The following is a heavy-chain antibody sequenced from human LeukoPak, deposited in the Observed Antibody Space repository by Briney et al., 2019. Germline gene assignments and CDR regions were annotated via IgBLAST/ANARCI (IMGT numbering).Heavy chain of an antibody. CDR2: ISTSSDYI. D-gene: IGHD3-10*02. Sequence: PGGSLRLSCAASGFTFSSYSMNWVRRAPGKGLEWVSSISTSSDYIYYADSVKGRFTVSRDNAKNSLYLQMNSLRVEDTAVYYCAELGITMIGGVWGKGTTVTISS. CDR1: GFTFSSYS. V-gene: IGHV3-21*01. J-gene: IGHJ6*04. CDR3: AELGITMIGGV.